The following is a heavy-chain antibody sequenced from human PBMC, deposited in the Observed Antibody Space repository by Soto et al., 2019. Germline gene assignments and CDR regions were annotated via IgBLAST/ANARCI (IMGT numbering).Heavy chain of an antibody. J-gene: IGHJ5*02. CDR1: GGSISSYY. CDR2: IYYSGST. V-gene: IGHV4-59*01. D-gene: IGHD6-13*01. CDR3: AREYSSPEHNWFDP. Sequence: PSETLSLTCTVSGGSISSYYWSWIRQPPGKGLEWIGYIYYSGSTNYNPSLKSRVTISVDTSKNQFSLKLSSVTAADTAVYYCAREYSSPEHNWFDPWGQGTLVTVPS.